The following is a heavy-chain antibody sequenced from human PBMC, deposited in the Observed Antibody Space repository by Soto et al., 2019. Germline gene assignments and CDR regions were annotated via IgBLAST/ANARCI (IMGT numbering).Heavy chain of an antibody. V-gene: IGHV3-73*01. J-gene: IGHJ4*02. D-gene: IGHD6-13*01. Sequence: EVQLVESGGGLVPPGGSMRLSCAASGFSFSVSSMHWVRQASGKGLEWLGRIRSKASNYATTYSESVRGRFIISRDDSQDTMFLQMNSLRTEDTAMYYCAIEAAGFGHWGQGTLGTVSS. CDR3: AIEAAGFGH. CDR2: IRSKASNYAT. CDR1: GFSFSVSS.